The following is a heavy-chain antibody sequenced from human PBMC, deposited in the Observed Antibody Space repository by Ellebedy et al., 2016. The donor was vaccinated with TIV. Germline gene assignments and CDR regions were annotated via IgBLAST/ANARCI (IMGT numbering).Heavy chain of an antibody. V-gene: IGHV4-61*01. CDR1: GGSVSSGSYY. D-gene: IGHD6-19*01. Sequence: SETLSLTXTVSGGSVSSGSYYWSWIRQPPGKGLEWIGYIYYSGSTNYNPSLKSRVTISVDTSKNQFSLKLSSVTAADTAVYYCARDWLYSSGHADVWGQGTTVTVSS. CDR2: IYYSGST. J-gene: IGHJ6*02. CDR3: ARDWLYSSGHADV.